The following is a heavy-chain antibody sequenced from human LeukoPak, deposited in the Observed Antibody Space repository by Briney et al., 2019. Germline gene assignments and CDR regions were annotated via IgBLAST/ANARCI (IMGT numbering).Heavy chain of an antibody. D-gene: IGHD6-19*01. CDR3: ARDRAGDFDY. J-gene: IGHJ4*02. V-gene: IGHV3-13*04. CDR2: IGAAGDT. Sequence: GGSLRLSCVASGFTFRNYDMHWVRQATGKGLEWVSGIGAAGDTYYPGSVKGRFTISRENANNSLYLQMNSLRAGDAAMYYCARDRAGDFDYWGQGTLVTVSS. CDR1: GFTFRNYD.